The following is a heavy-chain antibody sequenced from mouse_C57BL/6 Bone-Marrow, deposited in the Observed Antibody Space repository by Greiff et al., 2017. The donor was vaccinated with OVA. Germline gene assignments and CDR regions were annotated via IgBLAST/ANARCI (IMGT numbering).Heavy chain of an antibody. CDR2: ISYDGSN. V-gene: IGHV3-6*01. J-gene: IGHJ1*03. Sequence: DVKLVESGPGLVKPSQSLSLTCSVTGYSITSCYYWNWLRQFPGNKLEWMGYISYDGSNNYNPSLKNRISITRDTSKNQFFLKLNSVTTEDTATYYGARADYYGSSYWYFDVWGTGTTVTVSS. D-gene: IGHD1-1*01. CDR1: GYSITSCYY. CDR3: ARADYYGSSYWYFDV.